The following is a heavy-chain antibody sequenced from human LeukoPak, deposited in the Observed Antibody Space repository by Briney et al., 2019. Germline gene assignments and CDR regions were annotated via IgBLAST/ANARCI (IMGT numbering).Heavy chain of an antibody. CDR3: ARQAYGSGSYCVDY. V-gene: IGHV3-21*01. Sequence: GGSLRLSCAGSGFTFSSYSMNWVRQAPGKGLEWVSSISSSNSYIYYADSVKGRFTISRDDAKNSRSLQMNSLRAEDTAVYYCARQAYGSGSYCVDYWGQGTLVTVSS. CDR1: GFTFSSYS. D-gene: IGHD3-10*01. J-gene: IGHJ4*02. CDR2: ISSSNSYI.